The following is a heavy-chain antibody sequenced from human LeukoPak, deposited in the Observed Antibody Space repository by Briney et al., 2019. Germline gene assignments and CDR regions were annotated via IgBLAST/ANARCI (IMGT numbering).Heavy chain of an antibody. V-gene: IGHV3-74*01. J-gene: IGHJ4*02. CDR2: IHSDGSST. CDR3: ARSGWPYYFDY. CDR1: GFTFSSYW. Sequence: PGGSLRLSCAASGFTFSSYWMHWVRQAPGKGLVWVSRIHSDGSSTSYADSARGRLTISRDDAKSTLYLQMNSLRAEDTAVYYCARSGWPYYFDYWGQGTLVTVSS. D-gene: IGHD3-22*01.